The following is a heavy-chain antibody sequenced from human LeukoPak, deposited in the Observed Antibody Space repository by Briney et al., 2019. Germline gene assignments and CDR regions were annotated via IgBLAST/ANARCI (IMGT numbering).Heavy chain of an antibody. Sequence: PGGSLRLSCAASGFTFSSYAMSWVRQAPGKGLEWVSAISGSGGSTYYADSVKGRFTISRDNSKNTLYLQMNSLRAEDTAVYYCARAGAGSRLLAAGTTTTRGAFDYWGQGTLVTVSS. CDR2: ISGSGGST. CDR1: GFTFSSYA. CDR3: ARAGAGSRLLAAGTTTTRGAFDY. D-gene: IGHD6-13*01. V-gene: IGHV3-23*01. J-gene: IGHJ4*02.